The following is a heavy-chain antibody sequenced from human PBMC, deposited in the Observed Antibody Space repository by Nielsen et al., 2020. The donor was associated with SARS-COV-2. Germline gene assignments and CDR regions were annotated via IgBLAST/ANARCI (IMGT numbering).Heavy chain of an antibody. J-gene: IGHJ5*02. V-gene: IGHV1-24*01. CDR1: GYTLTELS. CDR3: ARAHQVPAATWGWFDP. Sequence: ASVKVSCKVSGYTLTELSMHWVRQAPGKGLEWMGGFDPEDGETIYAQKFQGRVTMTRNTSISTAYMELSSLRSEDTAVYYCARAHQVPAATWGWFDPWGQGTLVTVSS. CDR2: FDPEDGET. D-gene: IGHD2-2*01.